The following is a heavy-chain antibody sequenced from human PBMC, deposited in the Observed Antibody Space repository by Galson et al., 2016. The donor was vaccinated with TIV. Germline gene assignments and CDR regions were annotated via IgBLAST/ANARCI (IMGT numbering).Heavy chain of an antibody. D-gene: IGHD2/OR15-2a*01. CDR1: GSSLNELV. J-gene: IGHJ5*02. Sequence: SVKVSCKVSGSSLNELVIHWVRQAPGKGLEWMGGFDPEVAKTVYAQKLQDRVTIAADTSTNTAYMELGSLRFEDTAVYYCATVAWFPGLSLDTWGQGTLVTVSS. V-gene: IGHV1-24*01. CDR2: FDPEVAKT. CDR3: ATVAWFPGLSLDT.